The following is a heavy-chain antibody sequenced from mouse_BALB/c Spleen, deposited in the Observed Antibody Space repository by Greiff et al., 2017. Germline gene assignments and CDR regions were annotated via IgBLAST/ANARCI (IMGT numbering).Heavy chain of an antibody. V-gene: IGHV5-6-3*01. CDR1: GFTFSSYG. CDR3: ARGGLLRYFDY. J-gene: IGHJ2*02. Sequence: EVQGVESGGGLVQPGGSLKLSCAASGFTFSSYGMSWVRQTPDKRLELVATINSNGGSTYYPDSVKGRFTISRDNAKNTLYLQMSSLKSEDTAMYYCARGGLLRYFDYWGQGTSLTVSS. D-gene: IGHD2-3*01. CDR2: INSNGGST.